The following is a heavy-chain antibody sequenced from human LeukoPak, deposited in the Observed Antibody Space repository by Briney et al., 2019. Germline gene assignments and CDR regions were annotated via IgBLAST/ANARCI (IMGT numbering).Heavy chain of an antibody. Sequence: SETLSLTCTVSGGSISSYYCSWIRQPAGKGLEWIGRIYTSGSTNYNPSLKSRVTMSVDTSKNQFSLKLSSMTAADTAVYYCARDYYYDSSGYYLYWYFDLWAVAPWSLSPQ. V-gene: IGHV4-4*07. CDR3: ARDYYYDSSGYYLYWYFDL. D-gene: IGHD3-22*01. CDR2: IYTSGST. CDR1: GGSISSYY. J-gene: IGHJ2*01.